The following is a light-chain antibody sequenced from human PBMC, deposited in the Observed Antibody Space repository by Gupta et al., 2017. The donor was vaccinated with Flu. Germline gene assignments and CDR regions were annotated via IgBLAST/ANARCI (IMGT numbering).Light chain of an antibody. J-gene: IGLJ1*01. Sequence: QSAVTPPPAASVSPAQSITISCTGTSSDIGAYKYVSWHQQHAGKAPKLIIYEVTKRPSGVPDRFSGSKSGNTASLTVSGLQAEDEGDYYCSSHTVSDTFVFGTGTAVTVL. CDR1: SSDIGAYKY. V-gene: IGLV2-8*01. CDR3: SSHTVSDTFV. CDR2: EVT.